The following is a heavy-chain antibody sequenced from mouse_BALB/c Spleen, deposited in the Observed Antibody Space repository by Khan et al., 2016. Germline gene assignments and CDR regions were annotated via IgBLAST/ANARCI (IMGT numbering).Heavy chain of an antibody. V-gene: IGHV9-1*02. J-gene: IGHJ1*01. Sequence: QIQLVQSGPELKKPGETVKISCKASGYTFTNYGMNWVKQAPGKGLKWMGWINTYTGEPTYADDFKGRFAFSLETSASTAYLQINNLKNEDMATXFCARGYGNYPNWYFDVWGAGTTVTVSS. D-gene: IGHD2-10*02. CDR3: ARGYGNYPNWYFDV. CDR2: INTYTGEP. CDR1: GYTFTNYG.